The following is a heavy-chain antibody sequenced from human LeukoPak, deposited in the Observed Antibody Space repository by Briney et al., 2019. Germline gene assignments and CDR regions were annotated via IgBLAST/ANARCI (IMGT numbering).Heavy chain of an antibody. D-gene: IGHD3-3*02. CDR2: IKSKTEGGTT. J-gene: IGHJ4*02. V-gene: IGHV3-15*01. Sequence: GGSLRLSCTASGFTFSDYYMSWIRQAPGKGLEWVGRIKSKTEGGTTDYAAPVKGRFTISRDDSKNTLYLQMNSLRTEDTAVYYCTTELSSALSKFHWGQGTLVTVSS. CDR3: TTELSSALSKFH. CDR1: GFTFSDYY.